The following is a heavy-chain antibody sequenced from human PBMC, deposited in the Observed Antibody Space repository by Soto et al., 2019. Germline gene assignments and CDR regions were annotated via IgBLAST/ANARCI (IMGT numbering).Heavy chain of an antibody. J-gene: IGHJ4*02. CDR2: IYYSGST. V-gene: IGHV4-59*01. CDR3: ARDPITGTTQFDY. CDR1: GGSISSYY. D-gene: IGHD1-7*01. Sequence: PSETLSLTCTVSGGSISSYYWSWIRQPPGKGLEWIGYIYYSGSTNYNPSLKSRVTISVDTSKNQFSLKLSSVTAADTAVYYCARDPITGTTQFDYWGQGTLVTVSS.